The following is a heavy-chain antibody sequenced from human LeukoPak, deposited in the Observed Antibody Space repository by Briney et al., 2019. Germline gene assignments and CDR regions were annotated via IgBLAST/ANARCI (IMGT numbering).Heavy chain of an antibody. Sequence: GGSLRLSCAASGFTFSSYAMSWVRQAPGKGLEWVSAISGSGASTYYADSIKGRFTISRDNSKNTVYLQMNSLRAEDTAVYYCAKFTRPGLAAAADYWGQGTLVTVSS. CDR3: AKFTRPGLAAAADY. V-gene: IGHV3-23*01. J-gene: IGHJ4*02. CDR2: ISGSGAST. D-gene: IGHD6-13*01. CDR1: GFTFSSYA.